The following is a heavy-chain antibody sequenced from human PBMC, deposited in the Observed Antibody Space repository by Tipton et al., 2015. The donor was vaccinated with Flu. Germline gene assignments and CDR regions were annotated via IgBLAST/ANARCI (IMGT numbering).Heavy chain of an antibody. CDR3: ATHCVGVCSHAFDI. V-gene: IGHV4-39*07. D-gene: IGHD2-21*02. J-gene: IGHJ3*02. Sequence: TLSLTCTVSGGSISSSSHHWGWIRQPPGKGLEWIGCMFHSGSTYYNPSLKSRVTISLDTSKNQFSLKLSSVTAADTAVYYCATHCVGVCSHAFDIWGQGTMVTVSS. CDR1: GGSISSSSHH. CDR2: MFHSGST.